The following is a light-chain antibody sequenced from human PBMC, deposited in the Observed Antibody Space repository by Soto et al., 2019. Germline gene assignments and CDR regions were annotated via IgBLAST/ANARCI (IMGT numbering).Light chain of an antibody. V-gene: IGLV2-14*01. J-gene: IGLJ2*01. CDR2: EVN. CDR3: NSYTGSSTLVV. CDR1: NSDIGYYDS. Sequence: QSALTQPASVSGSPGQSITISCIGTNSDIGYYDSVSWYQQHPGQAPNLMIYEVNKRPSGVSNRFSGSKSGNTASLTISALQAEDEADYYCNSYTGSSTLVVFGGGTKVTVL.